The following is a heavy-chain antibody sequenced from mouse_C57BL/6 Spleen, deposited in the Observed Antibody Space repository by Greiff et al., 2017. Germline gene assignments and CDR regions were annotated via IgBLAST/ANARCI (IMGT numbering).Heavy chain of an antibody. D-gene: IGHD2-3*01. CDR3: ARPGYDGYLYYAMDY. CDR1: GFTFSDYY. Sequence: EVNVVESGGGLVQPGGSLKLSCAASGFTFSDYYMYWVRQTPEKRLEWVAYISNGGGSTYYPDTVKGRFTISRDNAKNTLYLQMSRLKSEDTAMYYCARPGYDGYLYYAMDYWGQGTSVTVSS. J-gene: IGHJ4*01. CDR2: ISNGGGST. V-gene: IGHV5-12*01.